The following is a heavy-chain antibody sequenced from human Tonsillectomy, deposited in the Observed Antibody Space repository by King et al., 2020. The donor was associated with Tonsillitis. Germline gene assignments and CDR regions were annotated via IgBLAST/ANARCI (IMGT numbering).Heavy chain of an antibody. CDR2: IKQDGSEK. Sequence: QLVQSGGGLVQPGGSLRLSCAASGFTFSSYWMSWVRQAPGKGLEWVANIKQDGSEKYYVDSVTGRFTISRDNAKTELYLQMNSLRAEDTAVYYCARDQVPLAGFYYFDYCGQGSLVSVSS. V-gene: IGHV3-7*01. CDR1: GFTFSSYW. D-gene: IGHD7-27*01. CDR3: ARDQVPLAGFYYFDY. J-gene: IGHJ4*02.